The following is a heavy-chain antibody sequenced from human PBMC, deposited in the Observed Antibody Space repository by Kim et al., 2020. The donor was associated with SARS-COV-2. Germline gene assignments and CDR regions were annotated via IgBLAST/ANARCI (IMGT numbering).Heavy chain of an antibody. CDR3: ARSEDYDILTGYYKGGAIDY. V-gene: IGHV1-69*13. CDR2: IIPIFGTA. J-gene: IGHJ4*02. D-gene: IGHD3-9*01. Sequence: SVKVSCKASGGTFSSYVISWVRQAPGQGLEWMGGIIPIFGTANYAQKFQGRVTITADESTSTAYMELSSLRSEDTAVYYCARSEDYDILTGYYKGGAIDYWGQGTLVTVSS. CDR1: GGTFSSYV.